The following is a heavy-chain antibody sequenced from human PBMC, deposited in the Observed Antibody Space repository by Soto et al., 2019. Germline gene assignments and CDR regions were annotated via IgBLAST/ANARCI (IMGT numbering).Heavy chain of an antibody. CDR3: TTDSLPTPPETRFDY. Sequence: PGGSLRLSCAASGFPFSNAWINWVRQVPGKGLEWVGRVKSKTDGGSSDYAAPVKGRFAVSRDDSKNIVYLQMNSLKIEDTGVYNCTTDSLPTPPETRFDYWAPGTRVPVSS. CDR1: GFPFSNAW. CDR2: VKSKTDGGSS. D-gene: IGHD2-15*01. V-gene: IGHV3-15*07. J-gene: IGHJ4*01.